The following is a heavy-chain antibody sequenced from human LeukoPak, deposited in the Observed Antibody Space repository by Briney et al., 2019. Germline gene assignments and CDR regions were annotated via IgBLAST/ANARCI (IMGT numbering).Heavy chain of an antibody. V-gene: IGHV3-21*01. CDR2: ISSSSSYI. CDR1: GFTFSSYS. CDR3: ARDYSRGSSGWY. Sequence: GGSLRLSCAASGFTFSSYSMNWVRQAPGKGLEWVSSISSSSSYIYYADSVEGRFTISRDNAKNSLYLQMNSLRAEDTAVYYCARDYSRGSSGWYWGQGTLVTVSS. D-gene: IGHD6-19*01. J-gene: IGHJ4*02.